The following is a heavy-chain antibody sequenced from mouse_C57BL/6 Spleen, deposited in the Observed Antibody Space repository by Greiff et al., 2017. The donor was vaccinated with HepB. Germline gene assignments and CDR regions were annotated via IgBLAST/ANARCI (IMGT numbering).Heavy chain of an antibody. CDR1: GFTFSSYT. CDR2: ISGGGGNT. J-gene: IGHJ2*01. CDR3: ARHEGNFHFDY. D-gene: IGHD2-1*01. V-gene: IGHV5-9*04. Sequence: EVQVVESGGGLVKPGGSLKLSCAASGFTFSSYTMSWVRQTPEKRLEWVATISGGGGNTYYPDSVKGRFTISRDNAKNTLYLQMSSLRSEDTAVYYCARHEGNFHFDYWGQGTTLTVSS.